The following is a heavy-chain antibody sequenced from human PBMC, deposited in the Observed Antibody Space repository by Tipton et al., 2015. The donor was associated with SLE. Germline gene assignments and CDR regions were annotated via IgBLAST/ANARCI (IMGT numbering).Heavy chain of an antibody. D-gene: IGHD5-12*01. CDR3: ANTEGGGF. CDR1: GFTFSSYA. V-gene: IGHV3-23*03. J-gene: IGHJ4*02. CDR2: IYSGGST. Sequence: SLRLSCAASGFTFSSYAMNWVRQAPGKGLEWVSVIYSGGSTYYADSVKGRFTISRDNSKNTLYLQMNNLRVEDTATYYCANTEGGGFWGQGTLVTVSS.